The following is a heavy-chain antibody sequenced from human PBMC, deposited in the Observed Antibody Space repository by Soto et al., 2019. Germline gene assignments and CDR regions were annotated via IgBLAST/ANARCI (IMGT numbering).Heavy chain of an antibody. CDR2: IWYDGSNK. V-gene: IGHV3-33*06. J-gene: IGHJ4*02. CDR3: AKKGVIAARPDDY. D-gene: IGHD6-6*01. Sequence: PGGSQRLSCAASGFTFSSYGMHWVRQAPGKGLEWVAVIWYDGSNKYYADSVKGRFTISRDNSKNTLYLQMNSLRAEDTAVYYCAKKGVIAARPDDYWGQGTLVTVSS. CDR1: GFTFSSYG.